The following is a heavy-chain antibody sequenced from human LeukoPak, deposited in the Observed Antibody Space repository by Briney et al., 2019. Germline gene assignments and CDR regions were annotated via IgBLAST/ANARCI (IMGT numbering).Heavy chain of an antibody. CDR1: GVTFSSCE. J-gene: IGHJ4*02. CDR2: ISAGGSSK. V-gene: IGHV3-48*03. Sequence: PGGSLRLSCTASGVTFSSCEMNWVRQAPGKGLEWVSYISAGGSSKYYADSVKGRFTVSRGNARNSLYLQMDSLRGEDTAVYYCARTRPGSSSWHLGLDFWGQGTLVTVSS. CDR3: ARTRPGSSSWHLGLDF. D-gene: IGHD6-13*01.